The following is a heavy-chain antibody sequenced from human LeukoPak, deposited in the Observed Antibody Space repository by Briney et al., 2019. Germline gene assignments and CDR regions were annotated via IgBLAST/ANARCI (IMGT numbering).Heavy chain of an antibody. V-gene: IGHV3-66*01. D-gene: IGHD3-10*01. Sequence: GGSLRLSCAASGFTVSSNYMSWVRQAPGKGLEWVSVIYSGGSTYYADSVKGRFTISRDNSKNTLYLQMNSLRAEDTAVYYCARDRLSGSGSYYNVMRAFDIWGQGTMVTVSS. CDR3: ARDRLSGSGSYYNVMRAFDI. CDR1: GFTVSSNY. J-gene: IGHJ3*02. CDR2: IYSGGST.